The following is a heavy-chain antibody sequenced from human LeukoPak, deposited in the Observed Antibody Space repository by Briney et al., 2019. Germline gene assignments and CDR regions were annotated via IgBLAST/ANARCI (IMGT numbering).Heavy chain of an antibody. CDR1: GYTFTGYY. D-gene: IGHD3-22*01. Sequence: GASVKVSCKASGYTFTGYYMHWVRQAPGQGLEWMGWINPNSGGTNYAQKFQGRVTMTRDTSISTAYMELSRLRSDDTAVYYCASGFARISSGYYHDAFDIWGQGTMVTVSS. CDR2: INPNSGGT. V-gene: IGHV1-2*02. J-gene: IGHJ3*02. CDR3: ASGFARISSGYYHDAFDI.